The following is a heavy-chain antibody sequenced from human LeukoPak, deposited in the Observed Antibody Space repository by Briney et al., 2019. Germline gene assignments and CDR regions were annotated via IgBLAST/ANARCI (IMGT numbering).Heavy chain of an antibody. D-gene: IGHD3-22*01. CDR1: GGTFSSYA. Sequence: ASVKVSCKASGGTFSSYAISWVRQAPGQGLEWMGGIIPIFGTANYAQKFQGRVTITADESTSTAYMELGSLRSEDTAVYYCARGQTYYYDSSGYYPFDYWGQGTLVTVSS. CDR3: ARGQTYYYDSSGYYPFDY. V-gene: IGHV1-69*13. CDR2: IIPIFGTA. J-gene: IGHJ4*02.